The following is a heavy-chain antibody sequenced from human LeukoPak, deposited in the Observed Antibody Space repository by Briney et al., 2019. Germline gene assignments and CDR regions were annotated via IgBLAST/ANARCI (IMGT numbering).Heavy chain of an antibody. CDR3: TRDQTPYY. CDR1: GFTFGDYA. Sequence: GSLRLSCTASGFTFGDYAMTWVRQAPGKGLEWVGFIRSEAYGGTTEYAASVKGRFTISRDDSKSIAYLQMDSLKTEDTAVYYCTRDQTPYYWGQGTLVTVSS. CDR2: IRSEAYGGTT. J-gene: IGHJ4*02. V-gene: IGHV3-49*04.